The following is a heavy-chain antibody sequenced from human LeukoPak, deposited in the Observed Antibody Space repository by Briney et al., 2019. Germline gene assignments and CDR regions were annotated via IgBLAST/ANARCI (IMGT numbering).Heavy chain of an antibody. J-gene: IGHJ4*02. V-gene: IGHV4-34*01. Sequence: PSETLSLTCAVYGGSFSGDYWSWIRQPPGKGLEWIGEINHSGSTNYNPSLKSRVTISVDTSKNQFSLKLTSVTAADTAVYYCARQGRYMAAAGFPNFDYWGQGTLATVSS. D-gene: IGHD6-13*01. CDR1: GGSFSGDY. CDR3: ARQGRYMAAAGFPNFDY. CDR2: INHSGST.